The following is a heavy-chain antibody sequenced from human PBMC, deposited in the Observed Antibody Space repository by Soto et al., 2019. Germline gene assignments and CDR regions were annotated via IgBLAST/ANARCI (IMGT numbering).Heavy chain of an antibody. J-gene: IGHJ6*02. Sequence: QVQLVESGGGVVQPGRSLRLSCAASGFTFSSYAMHWVRQAPGKGLEWVAVISYDGSNKYYADSVKGRFTISRGNSKNTLYLQMNSLRAEDTAVYYCAREAVRGYGDYRVTNRGKQGMDVWGQGTTVTFSS. CDR2: ISYDGSNK. V-gene: IGHV3-30-3*01. D-gene: IGHD4-17*01. CDR1: GFTFSSYA. CDR3: AREAVRGYGDYRVTNRGKQGMDV.